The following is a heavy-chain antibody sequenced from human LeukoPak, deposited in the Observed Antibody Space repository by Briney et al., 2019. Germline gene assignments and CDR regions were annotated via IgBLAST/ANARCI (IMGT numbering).Heavy chain of an antibody. Sequence: SETLSLTCAVYGGSFSGYYWSWIRQPPGKGLEWIGEINHSGSTNYNPSLKSRATISVDTSKNQFSLKLSSVTAADTAVYYCARPSLPYYYDSSGYLYWGRGTLVTVSS. D-gene: IGHD3-22*01. CDR3: ARPSLPYYYDSSGYLY. CDR1: GGSFSGYY. V-gene: IGHV4-34*01. J-gene: IGHJ4*02. CDR2: INHSGST.